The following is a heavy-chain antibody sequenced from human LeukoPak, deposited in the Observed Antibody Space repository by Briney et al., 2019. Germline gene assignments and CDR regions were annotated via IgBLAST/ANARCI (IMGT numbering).Heavy chain of an antibody. CDR2: VNPSGGST. Sequence: ASVKVSCKASGYTFTSYYMHWVRQAPGQGLEWMGIVNPSGGSTSYAQKFQGRVTMTRDTSTSTVYMELSSLRSEDTAVYYCARDRRLLLWFGGHPDRASGAFDIWGQGTMVTVSS. J-gene: IGHJ3*02. CDR1: GYTFTSYY. D-gene: IGHD3-10*01. CDR3: ARDRRLLLWFGGHPDRASGAFDI. V-gene: IGHV1-46*01.